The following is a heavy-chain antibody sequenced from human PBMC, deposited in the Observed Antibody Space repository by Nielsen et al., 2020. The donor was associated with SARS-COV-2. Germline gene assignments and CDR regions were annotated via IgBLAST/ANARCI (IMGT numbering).Heavy chain of an antibody. J-gene: IGHJ3*02. V-gene: IGHV3-72*01. CDR1: GFALRDHY. CDR2: IKNIPDSNPA. D-gene: IGHD3-16*01. CDR3: ARDNWAALDI. Sequence: GGSLRLSCAASGFALRDHYMDWVRQAPGKGLEWVGRIKNIPDSNPANYAASVKGRSTISRDDSDNSLFLQMNSLTVEDTAVYYCARDNWAALDIWGQGTMVTVSS.